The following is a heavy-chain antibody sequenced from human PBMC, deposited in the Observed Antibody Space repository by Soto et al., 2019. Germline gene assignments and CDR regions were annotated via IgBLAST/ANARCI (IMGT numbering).Heavy chain of an antibody. D-gene: IGHD3-22*01. Sequence: GASVKVSCKASGGTFSSYAISWVRQAPGQGLEWMGGIIPIFGTANYAQKFQGRVTITADESTSTAYMELSSLRSEDTAVYYCARGDYYDSSGYYYVHFQHWGQGTLVTVSS. V-gene: IGHV1-69*13. CDR3: ARGDYYDSSGYYYVHFQH. CDR2: IIPIFGTA. J-gene: IGHJ1*01. CDR1: GGTFSSYA.